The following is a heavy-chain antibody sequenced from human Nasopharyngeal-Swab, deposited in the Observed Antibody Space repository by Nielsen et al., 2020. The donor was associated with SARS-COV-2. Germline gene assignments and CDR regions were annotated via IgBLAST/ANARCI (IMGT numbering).Heavy chain of an antibody. D-gene: IGHD1-7*01. CDR1: GFTFSSYS. V-gene: IGHV3-21*01. CDR3: ARDPAITGTTFDP. J-gene: IGHJ5*02. CDR2: ISSSSSYM. Sequence: GESLKISCAASGFTFSSYSMNWVRQAPGKGLEWVSSISSSSSYMYYADSVKGRFTISRDNAKNTLYLQMNSLRAEDTAVYYCARDPAITGTTFDPWGQGTLVTVSS.